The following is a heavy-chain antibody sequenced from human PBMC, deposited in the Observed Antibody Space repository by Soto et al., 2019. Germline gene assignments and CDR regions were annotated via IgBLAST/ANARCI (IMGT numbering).Heavy chain of an antibody. V-gene: IGHV1-24*01. J-gene: IGHJ4*01. CDR2: FHPEDGET. CDR3: ASRPFFWAGVDD. Sequence: ASVKASCKVCGYRLSELSMQWVRQAPGKGLEWMGGFHPEDGETIYAQKYQGRVTMTEDTSTDPAYMEMSSLRFEDTPMYSCASRPFFWAGVDDWG. CDR1: GYRLSELS. D-gene: IGHD3-16*01.